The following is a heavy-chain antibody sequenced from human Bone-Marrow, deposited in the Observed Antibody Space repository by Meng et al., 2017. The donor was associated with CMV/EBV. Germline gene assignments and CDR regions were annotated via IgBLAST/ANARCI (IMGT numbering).Heavy chain of an antibody. Sequence: ASVKVSCKASGYTFTGYYMHWVRQAPGQGLEWMGWINPNSGGTNYAQKFQGRVTMTRDTSISTAYMELSRLRSDDTAVYYCARVCSSTSCYSVYYYGMDVWGRGTTVTVSS. CDR1: GYTFTGYY. D-gene: IGHD2-2*01. J-gene: IGHJ6*02. CDR2: INPNSGGT. V-gene: IGHV1-2*02. CDR3: ARVCSSTSCYSVYYYGMDV.